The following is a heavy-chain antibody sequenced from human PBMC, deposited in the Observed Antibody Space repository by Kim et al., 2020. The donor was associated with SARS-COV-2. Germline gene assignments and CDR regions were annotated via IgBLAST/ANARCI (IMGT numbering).Heavy chain of an antibody. CDR3: ARDGPYYDSSGYYATIDY. J-gene: IGHJ4*02. V-gene: IGHV3-11*05. D-gene: IGHD3-22*01. Sequence: KGRFTSSRDNAKNSLYLQMNSLRAEDTAVYYCARDGPYYDSSGYYATIDYWGQGTLVTVSS.